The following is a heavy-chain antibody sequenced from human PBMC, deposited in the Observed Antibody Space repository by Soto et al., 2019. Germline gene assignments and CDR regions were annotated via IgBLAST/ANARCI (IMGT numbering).Heavy chain of an antibody. J-gene: IGHJ4*02. CDR2: LYGNSGGI. CDR3: AKDAVAGDGLWLMDQ. V-gene: IGHV3-23*01. D-gene: IGHD2-21*02. CDR1: GFTFGSYA. Sequence: EVQLLESGGGLVQPGGSLTLSCAASGFTFGSYAMTWVRQAPGKGLESVAGLYGNSGGIQYADSVRGRFTIFRDNSNKIVFLHMRSLRVEDTAVYFCAKDAVAGDGLWLMDQWSQGTLVTVSS.